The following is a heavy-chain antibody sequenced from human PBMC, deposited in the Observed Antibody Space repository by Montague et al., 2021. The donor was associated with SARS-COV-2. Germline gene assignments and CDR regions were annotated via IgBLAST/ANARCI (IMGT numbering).Heavy chain of an antibody. V-gene: IGHV4-59*13. CDR2: IPDSGRT. J-gene: IGHJ6*02. CDR3: TRDRGIAAADNYYYGMDV. D-gene: IGHD6-13*01. CDR1: GDSIRSYH. Sequence: SETLSLTCTVSGDSIRSYHWTWIRQPPGKGLEWIGRIPDSGRTIXNPSLKSRVTISVDTSKSQFFLNLRSMVAADTAIYYCTRDRGIAAADNYYYGMDVWGPGTTVTVSS.